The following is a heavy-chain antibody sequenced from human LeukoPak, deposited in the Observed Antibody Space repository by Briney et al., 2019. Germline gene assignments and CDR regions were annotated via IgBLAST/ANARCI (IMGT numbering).Heavy chain of an antibody. Sequence: GGSLRLSCAVSGFTVSSNYMNWVRQAPGKGLEWVSVLYSGGNTDYADSVKGRFTISRDNSKNTVYLQLNSLRAEDTAVYYCARDGYGSGSYGMGHWGQGTLVTVSS. CDR1: GFTVSSNY. CDR2: LYSGGNT. CDR3: ARDGYGSGSYGMGH. V-gene: IGHV3-66*02. J-gene: IGHJ4*02. D-gene: IGHD3-10*01.